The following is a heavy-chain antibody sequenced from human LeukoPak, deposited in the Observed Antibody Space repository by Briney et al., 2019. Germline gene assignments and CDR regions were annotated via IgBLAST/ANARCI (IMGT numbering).Heavy chain of an antibody. J-gene: IGHJ4*02. CDR2: IIPIFGTA. CDR3: ASCDSPGIAVAGRCDY. D-gene: IGHD6-19*01. CDR1: GYTFTSYG. Sequence: ASVKVSCKASGYTFTSYGISWVRQAPGQGLEWMGGIIPIFGTANYAQKFQGRVTITADESTSTAYMELSSLRSEDTAVYYCASCDSPGIAVAGRCDYWGQGTLVTVSS. V-gene: IGHV1-69*13.